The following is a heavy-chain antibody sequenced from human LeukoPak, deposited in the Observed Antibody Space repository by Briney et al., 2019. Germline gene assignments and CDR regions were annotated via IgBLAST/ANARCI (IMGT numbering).Heavy chain of an antibody. J-gene: IGHJ5*02. V-gene: IGHV3-23*01. CDR3: ARDPGGGAWFDP. CDR1: GFTFSSYA. Sequence: GGSLRLSCAASGFTFSSYAMNWVRQAPGKGLEWVSVISGSGGSTYYADSVKGRFTISRDNSKNTLYLQMNSLRAEDTAVYYCARDPGGGAWFDPWGQGTLVTVSS. CDR2: ISGSGGST. D-gene: IGHD3-16*01.